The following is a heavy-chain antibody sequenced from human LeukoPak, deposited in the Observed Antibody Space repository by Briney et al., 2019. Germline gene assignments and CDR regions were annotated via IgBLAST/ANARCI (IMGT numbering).Heavy chain of an antibody. CDR2: IYYSGST. V-gene: IGHV4-59*08. D-gene: IGHD6-19*01. J-gene: IGHJ5*02. CDR3: ARRVHSSGWSEEGDWFDP. CDR1: GGSISSYY. Sequence: SETLSLTCTVSGGSISSYYWSWIRQPPGKGLEWIGYIYYSGSTNYNPSLKSRVTISVDTSKNQFSLKLSSVTAADTAVYYCARRVHSSGWSEEGDWFDPWGQGTLVTVSS.